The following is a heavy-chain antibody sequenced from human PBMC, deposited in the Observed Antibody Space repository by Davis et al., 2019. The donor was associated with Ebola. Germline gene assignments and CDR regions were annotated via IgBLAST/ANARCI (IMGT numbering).Heavy chain of an antibody. Sequence: AASVKVSCKASGYTFTSYGISWVRQAPGQGLEWMGGIIPIFGTANYAQKFQGRVTITADKSTSTAYMELSSLRSEDTAVYYCARGRGYSSGWYGDYWGQGTLVTVSS. J-gene: IGHJ4*02. V-gene: IGHV1-69*06. D-gene: IGHD6-19*01. CDR2: IIPIFGTA. CDR1: GYTFTSYG. CDR3: ARGRGYSSGWYGDY.